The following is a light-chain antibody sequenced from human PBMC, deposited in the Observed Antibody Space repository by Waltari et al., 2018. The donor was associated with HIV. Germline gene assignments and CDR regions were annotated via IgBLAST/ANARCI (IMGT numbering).Light chain of an antibody. Sequence: DIQMTQSPSTLSASVGDRVTITCRASQSISSWLAWYKQKPGKAPNLLIYKASSLESGVQSRFSGSGSGTEFTLTISSRQPDDFATYYCQQYNSYPYTFGQGTKLEIK. CDR3: QQYNSYPYT. V-gene: IGKV1-5*03. J-gene: IGKJ2*01. CDR2: KAS. CDR1: QSISSW.